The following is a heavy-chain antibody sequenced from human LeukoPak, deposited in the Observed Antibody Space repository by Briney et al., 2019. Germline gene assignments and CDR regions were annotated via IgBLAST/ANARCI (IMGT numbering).Heavy chain of an antibody. Sequence: SETLSLTCTVSGGSISSSDYYWGWIRQPPGKGLEWIGSIYYSGSTYYNPSLKSRVTISVDTSKNQFSLKLSSVTAADTAVYYCARGSGSYYLFDYWGQGTLVTVSS. CDR1: GGSISSSDYY. J-gene: IGHJ4*02. CDR3: ARGSGSYYLFDY. V-gene: IGHV4-39*07. CDR2: IYYSGST. D-gene: IGHD1-26*01.